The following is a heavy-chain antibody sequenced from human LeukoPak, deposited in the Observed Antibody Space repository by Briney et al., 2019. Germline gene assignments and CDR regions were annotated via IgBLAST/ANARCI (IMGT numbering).Heavy chain of an antibody. Sequence: SETLSLTCTVSGGSISSSSYYWGWIRQPPGKGLEWIGSIYYSGSTYYNPSLKSRVTISVDTSKSQFSLKLSSVTAADTAVYYCARVSDSSGYDDAFDIWGQGTMVTVSS. CDR3: ARVSDSSGYDDAFDI. CDR2: IYYSGST. J-gene: IGHJ3*02. CDR1: GGSISSSSYY. V-gene: IGHV4-39*01. D-gene: IGHD3-22*01.